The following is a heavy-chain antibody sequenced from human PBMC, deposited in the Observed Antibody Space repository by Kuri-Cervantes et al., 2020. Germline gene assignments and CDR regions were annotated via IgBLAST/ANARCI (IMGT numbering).Heavy chain of an antibody. D-gene: IGHD3-10*01. CDR3: ASGHGTGSYNWLDP. CDR1: GGSFSGYY. CDR2: INHSGST. J-gene: IGHJ5*02. Sequence: SETLSLTCAVYGGSFSGYYWSWIRQPPGKGLEWIGEINHSGSTYYDPSLKSRVTISVDTSKNQFSLKVRSVTAADLAVYYCASGHGTGSYNWLDPWGQGTLVTVSS. V-gene: IGHV4-34*01.